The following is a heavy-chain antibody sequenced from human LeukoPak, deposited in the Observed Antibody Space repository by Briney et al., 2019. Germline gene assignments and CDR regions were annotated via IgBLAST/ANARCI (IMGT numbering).Heavy chain of an antibody. V-gene: IGHV3-48*04. CDR2: IGRGIT. Sequence: GGSLRLSCAASGFTFSDYSMNWVRQAPGKGLEWVSHIGRGITYADSVKGRFTISRDNAKDSLYLQMNSLRTEDTAVYYCARERGTGIGNYPLEYWGQGTLVTVSS. CDR1: GFTFSDYS. D-gene: IGHD1-1*01. J-gene: IGHJ4*02. CDR3: ARERGTGIGNYPLEY.